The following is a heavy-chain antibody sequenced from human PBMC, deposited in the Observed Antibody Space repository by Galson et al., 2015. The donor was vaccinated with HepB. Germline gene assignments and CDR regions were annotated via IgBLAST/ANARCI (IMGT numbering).Heavy chain of an antibody. Sequence: SLRLSCAASGFTFSSYAMHWVRQAPGKGLEWVAVISYDGSNKYYADSVKGRFTISRDNSKNTLYLQMNSLRAEDTAVYYCARDLGSSWYRNYYGMDVWGQGTTVTVSS. J-gene: IGHJ6*02. CDR2: ISYDGSNK. D-gene: IGHD6-13*01. CDR1: GFTFSSYA. CDR3: ARDLGSSWYRNYYGMDV. V-gene: IGHV3-30-3*01.